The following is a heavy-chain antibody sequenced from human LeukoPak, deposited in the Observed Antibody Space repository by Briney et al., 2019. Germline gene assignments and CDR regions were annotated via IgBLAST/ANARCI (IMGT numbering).Heavy chain of an antibody. CDR1: GGSISSYY. CDR3: ARSISGSYDYFFNY. CDR2: IYTSGST. Sequence: PSGTLSLTCTVPGGSISSYYWSWIRQPAGKGLEWIGRIYTSGSTNYNPSLKSRVTMSVGTSKNQFSLKLSSVTAADTAMYYCARSISGSYDYFFNYWGQGTLVTVSS. J-gene: IGHJ4*02. D-gene: IGHD3-22*01. V-gene: IGHV4-4*07.